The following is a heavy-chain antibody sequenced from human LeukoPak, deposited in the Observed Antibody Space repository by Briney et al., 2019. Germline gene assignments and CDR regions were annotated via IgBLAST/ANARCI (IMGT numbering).Heavy chain of an antibody. CDR1: GGTFSSYT. CDR3: ARIKLGVNAFDI. D-gene: IGHD7-27*01. CDR2: INPSGGST. V-gene: IGHV1-46*03. Sequence: GASVKVSCKASGGTFSSYTISWVRQAPGQGLEWMGRINPSGGSTTYAQKFQGRVTMTRDTSTSTVYMELSSLRSEDTAVYYCARIKLGVNAFDIWGQGTVVTVSS. J-gene: IGHJ3*02.